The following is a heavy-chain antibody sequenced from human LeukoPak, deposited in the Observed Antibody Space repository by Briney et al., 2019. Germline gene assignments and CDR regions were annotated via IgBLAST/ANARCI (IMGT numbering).Heavy chain of an antibody. D-gene: IGHD2-2*02. J-gene: IGHJ4*02. CDR3: ANRDRNCSSTSCYRRLGY. Sequence: GGSLRLSCAASGFTFDHYAMSWVRQAPGKGLEWVSAISGSGGSTYYADSVKGRFTISRDNSKNTLYLQMNSLRAEDTAVYYCANRDRNCSSTSCYRRLGYWGQGTLVTVSS. V-gene: IGHV3-23*01. CDR1: GFTFDHYA. CDR2: ISGSGGST.